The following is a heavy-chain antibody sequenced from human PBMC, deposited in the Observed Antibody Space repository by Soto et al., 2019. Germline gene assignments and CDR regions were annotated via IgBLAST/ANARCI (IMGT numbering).Heavy chain of an antibody. CDR1: GGSIISGGYY. CDR2: IYYSGST. Sequence: SETLSLTCTVSGGSIISGGYYWNWIRQHPGKGLEWIGYIYYSGSTYYNPSLKSRVTISVDTSKNQFSLNLSSVTAADTAVYYCAREGYCISTSCRHYDYYGMDVWGQGTTVTVSS. J-gene: IGHJ6*02. CDR3: AREGYCISTSCRHYDYYGMDV. V-gene: IGHV4-31*03. D-gene: IGHD2-2*01.